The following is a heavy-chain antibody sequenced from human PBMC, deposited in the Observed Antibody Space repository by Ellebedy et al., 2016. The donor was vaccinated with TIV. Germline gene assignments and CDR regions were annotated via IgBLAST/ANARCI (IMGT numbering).Heavy chain of an antibody. CDR2: INPNSGGT. J-gene: IGHJ4*02. Sequence: ASVKVSCKASGYTFTGYYMHWVRQAPGQGLEWMGWINPNSGGTNYAQKFQGRVTMTRDTSISTAYTELNRLKSDDTAVYYCARGVQSGWYRTYDYWGQGTLVTVSS. CDR3: ARGVQSGWYRTYDY. V-gene: IGHV1-2*02. D-gene: IGHD6-19*01. CDR1: GYTFTGYY.